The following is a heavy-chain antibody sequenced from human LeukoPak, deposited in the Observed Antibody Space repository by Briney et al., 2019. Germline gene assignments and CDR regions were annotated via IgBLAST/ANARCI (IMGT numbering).Heavy chain of an antibody. V-gene: IGHV1-69*05. D-gene: IGHD6-6*01. CDR3: ARERIAARGWFDP. CDR2: IIPIFGTA. CDR1: GGTFSSYA. Sequence: GPSVKVSCKASGGTFSSYAISWVRQAPGQGLEWMGGIIPIFGTANYAQKFQGRVTITTDESTSTAYMELSSLRSEDTAVYYCARERIAARGWFDPWGQGTLVTVSS. J-gene: IGHJ5*02.